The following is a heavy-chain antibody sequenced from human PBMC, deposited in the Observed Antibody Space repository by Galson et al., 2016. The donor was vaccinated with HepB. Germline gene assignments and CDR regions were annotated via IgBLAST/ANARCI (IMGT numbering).Heavy chain of an antibody. D-gene: IGHD4-23*01. CDR2: IYYSGTT. CDR3: ARLATVVSSSDH. CDR1: GGSVSVLSYY. Sequence: SETLSLTCTVSGGSVSVLSYYWGWIRQPAGKGLEWIGNIYYSGTTYYNPSLKSRVAISVDTSRNQFSLRLTSVTAADTAAYYCARLATVVSSSDHWGPGTVVTVSS. V-gene: IGHV4-39*01. J-gene: IGHJ4*02.